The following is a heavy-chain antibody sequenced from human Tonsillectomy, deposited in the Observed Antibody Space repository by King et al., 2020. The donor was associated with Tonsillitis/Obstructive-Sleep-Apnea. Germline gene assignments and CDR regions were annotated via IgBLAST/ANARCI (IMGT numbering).Heavy chain of an antibody. Sequence: QLQESGPGLVKPSETLSLTCTVSGGSISSSSYYWGWIRQPPGKGLEWIGSTYYSGSTYYNPSLKSRVTISVDTSKNQFSLKLSSVTAADTAVYYCAGGTPGSGYGVDVLGQGTTVTVSS. CDR3: AGGTPGSGYGVDV. J-gene: IGHJ6*02. CDR1: GGSISSSSYY. D-gene: IGHD6-19*01. V-gene: IGHV4-39*01. CDR2: TYYSGST.